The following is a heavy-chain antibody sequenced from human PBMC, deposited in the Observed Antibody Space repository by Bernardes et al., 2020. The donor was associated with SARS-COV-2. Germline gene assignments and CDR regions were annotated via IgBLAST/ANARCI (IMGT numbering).Heavy chain of an antibody. CDR3: ARAGLYSSSSGPGHPDY. J-gene: IGHJ4*02. CDR2: INTAGDT. D-gene: IGHD6-6*01. Sequence: GGSLRLSCAASGFTFSSYDMHWVRQATGKGLEWVSAINTAGDTYYPGSVKGRFTISRENAKNSLYLQMNSLRAGDTAVYYCARAGLYSSSSGPGHPDYWGQGTQVTVSS. CDR1: GFTFSSYD. V-gene: IGHV3-13*04.